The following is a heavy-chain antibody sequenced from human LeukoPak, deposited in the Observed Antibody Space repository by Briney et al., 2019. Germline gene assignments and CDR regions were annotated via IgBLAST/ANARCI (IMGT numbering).Heavy chain of an antibody. J-gene: IGHJ4*02. CDR3: ARGTLSRSGSYLVSH. D-gene: IGHD1-26*01. V-gene: IGHV1-2*06. CDR1: GYTFTGYY. CDR2: INPNSGGT. Sequence: GASVKVSCKASGYTFTGYYMHWVRQAPGQGLEWMGRINPNSGGTNYAQKFQGRVTMTRDTSISTAYMELSRLGSDDTAVYYCARGTLSRSGSYLVSHWGQGTLVTVSS.